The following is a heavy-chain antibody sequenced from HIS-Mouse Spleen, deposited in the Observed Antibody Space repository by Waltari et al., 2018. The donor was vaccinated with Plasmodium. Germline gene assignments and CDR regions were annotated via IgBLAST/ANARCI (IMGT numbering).Heavy chain of an antibody. V-gene: IGHV1-2*02. J-gene: IGHJ1*01. CDR3: ARVLGYKAAAGTFVEYFQH. Sequence: QVQLVQSGAEVKKPGASVKVSCKASGYTFTGYYMHWVRQAPGQGLEWMGWINPTSGGKNYAQKFQGRVTMTRDTSISTAYMELSRLRSDDTAVYYCARVLGYKAAAGTFVEYFQHWGQGTLVTVSS. CDR2: INPTSGGK. D-gene: IGHD6-13*01. CDR1: GYTFTGYY.